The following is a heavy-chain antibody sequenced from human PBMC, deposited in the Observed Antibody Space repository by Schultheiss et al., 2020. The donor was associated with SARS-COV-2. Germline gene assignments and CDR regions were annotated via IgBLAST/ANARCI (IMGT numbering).Heavy chain of an antibody. D-gene: IGHD5-18*01. CDR1: GGSFSGYY. Sequence: SETLSLTCAVYGGSFSGYYWSWIRQPPGKGLEWIGEINHSGSTNYNPSLKSRVTISVDTSKNQFSLKLSSVTAADTAVYYCASGSGYSYGNYYYYGMDVWGQGTTVTVSS. J-gene: IGHJ6*02. CDR2: INHSGST. CDR3: ASGSGYSYGNYYYYGMDV. V-gene: IGHV4-34*01.